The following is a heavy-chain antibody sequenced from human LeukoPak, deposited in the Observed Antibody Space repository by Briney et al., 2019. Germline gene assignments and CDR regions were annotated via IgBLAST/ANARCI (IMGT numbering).Heavy chain of an antibody. J-gene: IGHJ6*02. Sequence: ASVKVSCKASGYTFTSYYMHWVRQAPGQGLEWMGIINPSGGSTGYTQKFQGRVTMTRDTSTSTVYMELSSLRSEDTAVYYCAREGFPPKISDFWSGLGPYYYYGMDVWGQGTTVTVS. CDR3: AREGFPPKISDFWSGLGPYYYYGMDV. CDR1: GYTFTSYY. D-gene: IGHD3-3*01. V-gene: IGHV1-46*01. CDR2: INPSGGST.